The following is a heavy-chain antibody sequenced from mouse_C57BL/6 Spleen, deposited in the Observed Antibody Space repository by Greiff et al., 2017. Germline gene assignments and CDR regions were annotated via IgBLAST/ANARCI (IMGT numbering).Heavy chain of an antibody. CDR2: INPNNGGT. J-gene: IGHJ4*01. CDR3: AKRSNGGAMDY. Sequence: EVQLQQSGPELVKPGASVTIPCKASGYTFTDYNMDWVKQSHGKSLEWIGDINPNNGGTIYNQKFKGKATLTVDKSSSTAYMELRSLTSEDTAVYYCAKRSNGGAMDYWGQGTSVTVSS. CDR1: GYTFTDYN. D-gene: IGHD4-1*01. V-gene: IGHV1-18*01.